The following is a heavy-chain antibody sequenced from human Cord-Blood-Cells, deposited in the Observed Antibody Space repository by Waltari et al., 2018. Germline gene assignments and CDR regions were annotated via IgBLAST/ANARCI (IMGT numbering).Heavy chain of an antibody. V-gene: IGHV3-30*18. D-gene: IGHD1-26*01. J-gene: IGHJ4*02. CDR3: AKTGGDY. Sequence: QVQLVESGGGVVQPGRSLRLSCAASGFTFSSYGMHWVRQAPGKGLEWVVVISYDGSNKYYADSVKGRFTISRDNSKNTLYLQMNSLRAEDTAVYYCAKTGGDYWGQGTLVTVSS. CDR2: ISYDGSNK. CDR1: GFTFSSYG.